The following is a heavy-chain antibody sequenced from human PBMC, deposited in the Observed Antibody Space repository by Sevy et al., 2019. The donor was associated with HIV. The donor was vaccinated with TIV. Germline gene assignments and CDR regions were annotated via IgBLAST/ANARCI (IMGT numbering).Heavy chain of an antibody. CDR1: GYTFTGYY. J-gene: IGHJ2*01. V-gene: IGHV1-2*06. D-gene: IGHD6-19*01. CDR3: AGGPAVAGTSFLWFLAL. CDR2: INPNSGGT. Sequence: ASVKVSCKASGYTFTGYYMHWVRQAPGQGLEWMGRINPNSGGTNYSQKFQGRVTMTRDTSISTAYMELSSLRSDDTAVYYCAGGPAVAGTSFLWFLALWGRGTLVTVSS.